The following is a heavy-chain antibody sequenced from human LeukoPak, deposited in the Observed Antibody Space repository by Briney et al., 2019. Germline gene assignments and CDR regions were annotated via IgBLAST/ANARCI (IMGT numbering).Heavy chain of an antibody. CDR2: ISSSGSTI. Sequence: KTGGSLRLSCAASGFTFSDYYMSWIRQAPGKGLEWASYISSSGSTIYYADSVKGRFTISRDNAKNSLYLQMNSLRAEDTAVYYCAREGDSSGWSNAFDIWGQGTMVTVSS. CDR1: GFTFSDYY. V-gene: IGHV3-11*01. CDR3: AREGDSSGWSNAFDI. J-gene: IGHJ3*02. D-gene: IGHD6-19*01.